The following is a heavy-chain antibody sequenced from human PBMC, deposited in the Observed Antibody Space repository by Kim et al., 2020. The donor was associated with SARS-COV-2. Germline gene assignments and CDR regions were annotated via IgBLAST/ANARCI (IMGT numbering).Heavy chain of an antibody. CDR1: GGSFSGYY. J-gene: IGHJ4*02. CDR3: ARYTQVATTGFDY. CDR2: INHSGST. Sequence: SETLSLTCAVYGGSFSGYYWSWIRQPPGKGLEWIGEINHSGSTNYNPSLKSRVTISVDTSKNQFSLKLSSVTAADTAVDYCARYTQVATTGFDYWGQGTLVTVSS. V-gene: IGHV4-34*01. D-gene: IGHD1-26*01.